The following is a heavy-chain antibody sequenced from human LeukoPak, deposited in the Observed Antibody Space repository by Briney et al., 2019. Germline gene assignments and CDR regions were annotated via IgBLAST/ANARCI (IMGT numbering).Heavy chain of an antibody. CDR1: AFTFSDYS. Sequence: GGSLRLSCAASAFTFSDYSMNWVRQAPGKGLEWISYISGRSSTIYYADSVRGRFTISRDNAKNSMYLQMNSLRAEDTAGHYCARDRLTSGSYFFDYWGQGTLVTVSS. CDR2: ISGRSSTI. V-gene: IGHV3-48*01. J-gene: IGHJ4*02. D-gene: IGHD1-26*01. CDR3: ARDRLTSGSYFFDY.